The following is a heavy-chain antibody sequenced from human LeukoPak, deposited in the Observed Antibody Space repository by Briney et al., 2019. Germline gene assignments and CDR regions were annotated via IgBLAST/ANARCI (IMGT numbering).Heavy chain of an antibody. CDR1: GYTLTELS. CDR3: ATGHLWFLILDY. J-gene: IGHJ4*02. D-gene: IGHD3-10*01. CDR2: FDPEDGET. V-gene: IGHV1-24*01. Sequence: ASVKVSCKVSGYTLTELSMHWVRQAPGKGLEWMGGFDPEDGETIYAQKFQGRVTMTEDTSTDTAYMELSSLRSGDTAVYYCATGHLWFLILDYWGQGTLVTVSS.